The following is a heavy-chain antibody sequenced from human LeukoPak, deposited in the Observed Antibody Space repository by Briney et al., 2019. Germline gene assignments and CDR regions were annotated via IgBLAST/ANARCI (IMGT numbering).Heavy chain of an antibody. D-gene: IGHD3-3*01. J-gene: IGHJ4*02. CDR2: IDGGGGGT. Sequence: GGSLRLSCAASGFTFSNDVMSWVRQAPGEGPEWVSSIDGGGGGTDYADSVRGRFTISRDNFKNTSYLQMNSLRADDTAVYYCARRIGGTKDYWGQGARVTVSS. CDR1: GFTFSNDV. CDR3: ARRIGGTKDY. V-gene: IGHV3-23*01.